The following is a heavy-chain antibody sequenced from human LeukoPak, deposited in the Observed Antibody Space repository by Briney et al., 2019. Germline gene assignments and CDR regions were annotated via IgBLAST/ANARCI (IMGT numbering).Heavy chain of an antibody. CDR2: IIPIFGTA. CDR1: GDTFSSYA. CDR3: ARRVRPRTYSSGWYHFDY. Sequence: GASVKVSCKASGDTFSSYAISWVRQAPGQGLEWMGGIIPIFGTANYAQKFQGRVTITADESTSTAYMELSSLRSEDTAVYYCARRVRPRTYSSGWYHFDYWGQGTLVTVSS. V-gene: IGHV1-69*13. J-gene: IGHJ4*02. D-gene: IGHD6-19*01.